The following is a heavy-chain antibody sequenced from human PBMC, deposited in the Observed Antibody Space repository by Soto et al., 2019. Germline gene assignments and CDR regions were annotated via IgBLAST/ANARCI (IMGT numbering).Heavy chain of an antibody. Sequence: PGGSLRLSCAASGFTFSSYWMHWVRQAPGKGLVWVSRINSDGSSTSYADSVKGRFTISRDNAKNTLYLQMNSLRAEDTAVYYYARDRVESGYPEYFQHWGQGTLVTVSS. CDR3: ARDRVESGYPEYFQH. CDR2: INSDGSST. V-gene: IGHV3-74*01. D-gene: IGHD3-22*01. CDR1: GFTFSSYW. J-gene: IGHJ1*01.